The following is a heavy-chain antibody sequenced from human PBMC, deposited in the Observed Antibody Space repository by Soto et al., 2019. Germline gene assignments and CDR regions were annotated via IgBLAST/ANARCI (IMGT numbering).Heavy chain of an antibody. D-gene: IGHD5-18*01. CDR2: ISPYNGKT. CDR3: ASEQTKWLQEACDM. CDR1: GYTLINYG. J-gene: IGHJ3*02. V-gene: IGHV1-18*01. Sequence: QGQLVQSGGEVKEPGASLRVSCKASGYTLINYGINWVRQAPGQGLEWLGWISPYNGKTEYAQKLQGRVTMTTDTSTSTVYMELRSLRSDDTAVYYCASEQTKWLQEACDMWGQGTMVTVSS.